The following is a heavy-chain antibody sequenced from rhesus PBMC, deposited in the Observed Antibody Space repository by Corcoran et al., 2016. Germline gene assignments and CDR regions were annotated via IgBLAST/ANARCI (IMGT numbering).Heavy chain of an antibody. CDR3: AKGVGDTGAFDF. D-gene: IGHD1-44*02. J-gene: IGHJ3*01. V-gene: IGHV3S5*01. CDR2: ISYTGGST. CDR1: GFTFSSYG. Sequence: EVQLVETGGGLVQPGGSLRLSCAASGFTFSSYGMSWVRQAPGKGLEWVSGISYTGGSTYYADSVKGRFPISRDNSKNTLSLQMNSLRAEDTAVYYCAKGVGDTGAFDFWGQGLRVTVSS.